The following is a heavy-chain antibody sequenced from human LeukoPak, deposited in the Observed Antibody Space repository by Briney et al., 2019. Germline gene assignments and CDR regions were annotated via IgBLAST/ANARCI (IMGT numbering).Heavy chain of an antibody. CDR2: ISYDGSNK. J-gene: IGHJ6*02. D-gene: IGHD5-24*01. CDR1: ALTSSSFS. V-gene: IGHV3-30-3*01. Sequence: GRSLRLSSAVSALTSSSFSMQWVSHPPSRGLEWAAVISYDGSNKYYADSVKGRFTISKDNSKNTLYLQMNSLRAGDTAVYDCARNGGRWLQLGDYYGMDVWGQGTTVTVSS. CDR3: ARNGGRWLQLGDYYGMDV.